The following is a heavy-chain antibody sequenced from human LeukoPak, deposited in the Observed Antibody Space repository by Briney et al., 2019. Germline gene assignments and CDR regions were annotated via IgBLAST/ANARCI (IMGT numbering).Heavy chain of an antibody. CDR1: GYSISSGYY. CDR2: IKQDGSEK. D-gene: IGHD6-19*01. J-gene: IGHJ4*02. Sequence: PSETLSLTCAVSGYSISSGYYWGWIRQPPGKGLEWVANIKQDGSEKYYVDSVKGRFTISRDNAKNSLYLQMSSLRAEDTAVYYCAREDIAVPGGDYWGQGTLVTVSS. V-gene: IGHV3-7*01. CDR3: AREDIAVPGGDY.